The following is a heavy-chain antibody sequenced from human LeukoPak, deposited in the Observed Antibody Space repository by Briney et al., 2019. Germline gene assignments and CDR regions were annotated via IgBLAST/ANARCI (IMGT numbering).Heavy chain of an antibody. CDR3: ARGPGSSGGAYVGDY. CDR2: IASDGSST. D-gene: IGHD3-22*01. V-gene: IGHV3-74*01. J-gene: IGHJ4*01. Sequence: PGGSLRLSCAASGFTFSSYWMNWVRQAPGKGLVWVSRIASDGSSTTYADSVKGRFSISRDNAKSTLYLQMSSLRAEDTAVYYCARGPGSSGGAYVGDYWGLGTLVTVSS. CDR1: GFTFSSYW.